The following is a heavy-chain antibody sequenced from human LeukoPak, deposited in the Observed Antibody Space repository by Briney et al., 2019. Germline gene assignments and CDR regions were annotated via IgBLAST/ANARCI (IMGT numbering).Heavy chain of an antibody. J-gene: IGHJ4*02. CDR2: ISGSAGST. Sequence: GGSLRLSCAASGFTFSSYAMSWVRQAPGKGLEWVSAISGSAGSTHYADSVKGRFTISRDNAKNSLYLQMNSLRAEDTAVYYCARDYWSYSSGWYLDYWGQGTLVTVSS. CDR1: GFTFSSYA. V-gene: IGHV3-23*01. CDR3: ARDYWSYSSGWYLDY. D-gene: IGHD6-19*01.